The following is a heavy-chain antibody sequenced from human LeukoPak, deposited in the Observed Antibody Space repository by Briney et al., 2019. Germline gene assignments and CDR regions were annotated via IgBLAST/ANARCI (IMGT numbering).Heavy chain of an antibody. CDR3: ARDQGIGVYWYWYFDL. Sequence: SETLSLTCTVSGGSITSSYWNWIRQPAGRGLEWIGRLSSSGTTYNPSLKSRVTMSLDTSKNQFSLRLRSVTAADTAVYYCARDQGIGVYWYWYFDLWGRGTLITVSS. J-gene: IGHJ2*01. D-gene: IGHD2-8*02. V-gene: IGHV4-4*07. CDR1: GGSITSSY. CDR2: LSSSGTT.